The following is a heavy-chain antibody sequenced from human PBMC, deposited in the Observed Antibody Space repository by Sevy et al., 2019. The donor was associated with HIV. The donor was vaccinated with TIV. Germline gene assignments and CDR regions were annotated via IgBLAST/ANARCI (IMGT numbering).Heavy chain of an antibody. CDR2: ISWDGGIT. D-gene: IGHD3-22*01. Sequence: GGSLRLSCAASGFTFDDYAMHWVRQAPGKGLEWVSLISWDGGITYYADSVKGRFTISRDNSKDSLYLQMNSLRAEDTALYYCAKDTNSRNYYDSGGYLDYWGQGTMVTVSS. CDR1: GFTFDDYA. V-gene: IGHV3-43D*04. CDR3: AKDTNSRNYYDSGGYLDY. J-gene: IGHJ4*02.